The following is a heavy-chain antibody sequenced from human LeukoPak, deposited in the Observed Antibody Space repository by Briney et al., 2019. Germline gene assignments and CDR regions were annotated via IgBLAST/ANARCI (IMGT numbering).Heavy chain of an antibody. D-gene: IGHD3/OR15-3a*01. CDR3: ARGEGLIDY. CDR2: IYYSGST. J-gene: IGHJ4*02. Sequence: PGGSLRLSCAASGFTFSDYYMSWIRQHPGKGLEWIGYIYYSGSTYYNPSLKSRVTISVDTSKNQFSLKLSSVTAADTAVYYCARGEGLIDYWGQGTLVTVSS. CDR1: GFTFSDYY. V-gene: IGHV4-31*02.